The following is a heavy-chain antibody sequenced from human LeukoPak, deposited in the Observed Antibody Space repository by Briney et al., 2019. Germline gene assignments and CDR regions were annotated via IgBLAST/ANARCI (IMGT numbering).Heavy chain of an antibody. D-gene: IGHD2-2*03. Sequence: GGSLRLSCSASGFTFTTYGMNWVRQAPGKGLEWVSGIGGSGTRTYYADSVKGRFTISRDNSKNTLYLQMSSLRDEDTAVYYCAKDSHWILFDDWGQGTLVTVSS. CDR1: GFTFTTYG. V-gene: IGHV3-23*01. CDR3: AKDSHWILFDD. CDR2: IGGSGTRT. J-gene: IGHJ4*02.